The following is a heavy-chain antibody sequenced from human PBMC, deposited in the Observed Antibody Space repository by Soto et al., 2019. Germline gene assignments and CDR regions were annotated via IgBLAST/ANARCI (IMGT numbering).Heavy chain of an antibody. Sequence: SETLSLTCTVSGGSISSYYWSWIRQPAGKGLEWIGRIYTSGSTNYNPSLKSRVTMSVDTSKNQFSLKLSSVTAADTAVYYCARDRLSWLATIKNNWFDPWGQGTLVTVSS. CDR3: ARDRLSWLATIKNNWFDP. J-gene: IGHJ5*02. CDR2: IYTSGST. D-gene: IGHD5-12*01. CDR1: GGSISSYY. V-gene: IGHV4-4*07.